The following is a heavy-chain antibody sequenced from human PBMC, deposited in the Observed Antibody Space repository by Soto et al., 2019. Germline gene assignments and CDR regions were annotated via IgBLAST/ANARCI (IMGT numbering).Heavy chain of an antibody. D-gene: IGHD3-10*01. J-gene: IGHJ4*02. CDR3: AYGSGNYRFQY. V-gene: IGHV3-7*05. Sequence: EVQLVESGGGLVQPGGSLRLSCAASGFTFSSYWLSWVRQAPWKGLEWVANINPDGSAKYYVDSVKGRFTISRDNAKNSLSLQMNSLRAEDTAVYYCAYGSGNYRFQYWGQGTLVTVSS. CDR2: INPDGSAK. CDR1: GFTFSSYW.